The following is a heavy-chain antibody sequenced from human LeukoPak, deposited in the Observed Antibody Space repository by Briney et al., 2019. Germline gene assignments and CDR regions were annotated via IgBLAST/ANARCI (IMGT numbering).Heavy chain of an antibody. CDR3: ARDGTSTDDY. CDR2: ISGNNDNP. Sequence: GASVKVSCKTSGYTSSNFGISWVRQAPGQGLEWMGWISGNNDNPNYGQKFQGRFTMTTDSSTSTAYMELRNLRSDDTAVYYCARDGTSTDDYWGQGTLVTVSS. CDR1: GYTSSNFG. J-gene: IGHJ4*02. V-gene: IGHV1-18*01. D-gene: IGHD2-2*01.